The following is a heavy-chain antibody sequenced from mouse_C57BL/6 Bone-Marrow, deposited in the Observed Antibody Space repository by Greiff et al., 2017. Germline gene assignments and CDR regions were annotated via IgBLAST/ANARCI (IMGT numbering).Heavy chain of an antibody. V-gene: IGHV1-80*01. D-gene: IGHD1-2*01. CDR3: ARPFHYYGYFDY. CDR1: GYAFSSYW. J-gene: IGHJ2*01. CDR2: IYPGDGDT. Sequence: QVQLQQSGAELVKPGASVKISCKASGYAFSSYWMNWVKQRPGKGLEWIGQIYPGDGDTNYNGKFKGKATLTADKSSSTAYMQRSSLTSEDSAVYFWARPFHYYGYFDYWGQGTTLTVSS.